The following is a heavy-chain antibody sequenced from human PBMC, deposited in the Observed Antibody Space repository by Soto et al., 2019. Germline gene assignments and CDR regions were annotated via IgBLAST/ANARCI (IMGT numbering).Heavy chain of an antibody. CDR2: ISAYNGNT. V-gene: IGHV1-18*04. Sequence: ASVKVSCKASGYTFTSYGISWVRQAPGQGLEWMGWISAYNGNTNYAQKLQDRVTMTTDTSTSTAYMELRSLRSDDTAVYYCARGYCSGGSCYSIGYYYYYYGMDVWGQGTTVTVSS. CDR3: ARGYCSGGSCYSIGYYYYYYGMDV. J-gene: IGHJ6*02. CDR1: GYTFTSYG. D-gene: IGHD2-15*01.